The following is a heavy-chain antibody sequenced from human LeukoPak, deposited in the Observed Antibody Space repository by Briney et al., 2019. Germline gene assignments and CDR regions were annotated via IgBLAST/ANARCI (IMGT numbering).Heavy chain of an antibody. CDR2: IYYSGST. Sequence: KTSETLSLTCTVSGGSISSSSYYWGWIRQPPGKGLEWIGSIYYSGSTYYNPSLKSRVTISVDTSKNQFSLKLSSVTAADTAVYYCARDLTGDTNYFDYWGQGTLVTVSS. V-gene: IGHV4-39*07. CDR1: GGSISSSSYY. CDR3: ARDLTGDTNYFDY. J-gene: IGHJ4*02. D-gene: IGHD7-27*01.